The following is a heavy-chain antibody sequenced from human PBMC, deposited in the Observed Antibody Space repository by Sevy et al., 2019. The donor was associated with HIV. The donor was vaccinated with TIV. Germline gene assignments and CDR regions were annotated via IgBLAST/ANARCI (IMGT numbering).Heavy chain of an antibody. Sequence: GGSLRLSCAASGFTFSSSSMNWVRQAPGKGLEWVSSMGPSSSYIYYADSVKGRFTISRDNAKNSLYLQMNSLRAEDTAVYYCARDNGRWELLGYWGQGTLVTVSS. CDR1: GFTFSSSS. J-gene: IGHJ4*02. V-gene: IGHV3-21*06. CDR2: MGPSSSYI. D-gene: IGHD1-26*01. CDR3: ARDNGRWELLGY.